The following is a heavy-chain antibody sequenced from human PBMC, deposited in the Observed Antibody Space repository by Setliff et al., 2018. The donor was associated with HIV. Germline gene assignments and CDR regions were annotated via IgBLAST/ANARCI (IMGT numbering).Heavy chain of an antibody. CDR3: ARGSYYYDSSGYQPYYFDY. CDR1: GDTFNNCA. J-gene: IGHJ4*02. D-gene: IGHD3-22*01. Sequence: ASVKVSCKASGDTFNNCAVTWVRQAPGQGLERMGGSIPLFGTANYAQKFQGRVTITTDESTTTAYMELSSLTSDDTAVYYCARGSYYYDSSGYQPYYFDYWGQGTLVTVSS. V-gene: IGHV1-69*05. CDR2: SIPLFGTA.